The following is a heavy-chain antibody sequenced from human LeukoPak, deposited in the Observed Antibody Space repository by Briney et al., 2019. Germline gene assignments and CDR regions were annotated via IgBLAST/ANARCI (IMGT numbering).Heavy chain of an antibody. CDR1: GFTFSSYV. CDR3: AKDREYQLPLDYYSDY. Sequence: PGGSLRLSCAASGFTFSSYVMSWVRQAPGKGLEWVAFIRYDGSNKYYADSVKGRFTISRDNSKNTLYLQMNSLRAEDTAVYYCAKDREYQLPLDYYSDYWGQGTLVTVSS. V-gene: IGHV3-30*02. D-gene: IGHD2-2*01. J-gene: IGHJ4*02. CDR2: IRYDGSNK.